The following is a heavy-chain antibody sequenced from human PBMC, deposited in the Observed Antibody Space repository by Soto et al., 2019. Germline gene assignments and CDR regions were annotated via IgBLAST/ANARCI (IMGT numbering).Heavy chain of an antibody. V-gene: IGHV6-1*01. CDR3: ASHELRFRTSGIFYNAHFDP. Sequence: PSQTLSLTCAISGDRVSSHSAAWNWFRQAPSRGLEWPASTYYRSMWHNDYAVSVKSRITINPDTSKNQFSLQLSSVTAGDTAVSFRASHELRFRTSGIFYNAHFDPWGQGAMVTVSS. CDR2: TYYRSMWHN. J-gene: IGHJ5*02. D-gene: IGHD1-26*01. CDR1: GDRVSSHSAA.